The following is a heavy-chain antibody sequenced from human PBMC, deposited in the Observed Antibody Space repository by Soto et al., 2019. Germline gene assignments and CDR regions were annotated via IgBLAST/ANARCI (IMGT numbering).Heavy chain of an antibody. CDR1: GGSISSGGYF. D-gene: IGHD6-6*01. V-gene: IGHV4-31*03. J-gene: IGHJ6*02. CDR2: ICYSGST. Sequence: QVQLQESGPGLVKPSQTLSLTCTVSGGSISSGGYFWSWIRQHPGKGLEWIGFICYSGSTYYNPSLKSRVTISVDTSKNQFSLKLSSVTAADTAVYYCAREGAAPYYYYGMDVWGQGTTVTVSS. CDR3: AREGAAPYYYYGMDV.